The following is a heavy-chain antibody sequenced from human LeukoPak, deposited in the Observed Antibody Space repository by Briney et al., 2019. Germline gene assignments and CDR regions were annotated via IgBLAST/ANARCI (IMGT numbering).Heavy chain of an antibody. CDR1: GYTSTDFD. CDR2: MNPNSGNT. Sequence: ASVKVSCKPSGYTSTDFDIKWVREATGQGVGRMVWMNPNSGNTGYAQKFQGRVTMTRDTSISTAYMELSSLRSEDTAVYYCARGPPPHCSGGSCYSWGFVGYWGQGTLVTVSS. J-gene: IGHJ4*02. D-gene: IGHD2-15*01. CDR3: ARGPPPHCSGGSCYSWGFVGY. V-gene: IGHV1-8*01.